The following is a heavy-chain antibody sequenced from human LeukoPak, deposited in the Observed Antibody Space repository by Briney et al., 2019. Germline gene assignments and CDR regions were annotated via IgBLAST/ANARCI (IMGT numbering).Heavy chain of an antibody. D-gene: IGHD5-18*01. J-gene: IGHJ3*02. V-gene: IGHV1-69*05. CDR3: ASLSPDTAMVTFPYALDI. Sequence: SVKVSCKASGGTFSSYAISWVRQAPGQGLEWMGRIIPIFGTANYAQKFQGRVTITTDESTSTAYMELSSLRSEDTAVYYCASLSPDTAMVTFPYALDIWGQGTMVTFSS. CDR1: GGTFSSYA. CDR2: IIPIFGTA.